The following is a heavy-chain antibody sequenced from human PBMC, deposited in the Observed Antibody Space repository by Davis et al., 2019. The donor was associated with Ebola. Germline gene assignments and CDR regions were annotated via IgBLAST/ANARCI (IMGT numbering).Heavy chain of an antibody. CDR2: ISYSGTT. Sequence: SETLSLTCTVSGGSISSVSYYWGWIRQPPGKGLEWIGSISYSGTTYFNPSLKSRVTISVDTSKNQFSLKLNSVTAADTAVYYCARINDFWSGSHYYYYGMDVWGRGTLVTVSS. CDR3: ARINDFWSGSHYYYYGMDV. D-gene: IGHD3-3*01. V-gene: IGHV4-39*01. CDR1: GGSISSVSYY. J-gene: IGHJ6*02.